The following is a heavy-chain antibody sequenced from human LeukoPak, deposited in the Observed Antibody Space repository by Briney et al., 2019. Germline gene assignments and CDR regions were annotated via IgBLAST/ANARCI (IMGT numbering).Heavy chain of an antibody. V-gene: IGHV3-23*01. D-gene: IGHD1-26*01. CDR2: ISGSGGST. CDR1: GFTFSSYG. Sequence: GGTLRLSCAASGFTFSSYGMSWVRQAPGKGLEWVSAISGSGGSTYYADSVKGRFTISRDNSKNTLYLQMNSLRAEDTAVYYCAKGPLKWELPYYFDYWGQGTLVTVSS. CDR3: AKGPLKWELPYYFDY. J-gene: IGHJ4*02.